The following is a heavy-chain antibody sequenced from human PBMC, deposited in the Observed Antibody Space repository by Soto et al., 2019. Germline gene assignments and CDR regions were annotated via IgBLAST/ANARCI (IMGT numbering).Heavy chain of an antibody. D-gene: IGHD2-2*01. Sequence: GGSLRLSCSASGFTFSSYAMHWVRQAPGKGLEYVSAISSNGGSTYYADSVKGRFTISRDNSKNTLYLQMSSLRAEDTAVYYCVKLRDHVVVPADYYYYYGMDVWGQGTTVTVSS. CDR2: ISSNGGST. J-gene: IGHJ6*02. V-gene: IGHV3-64D*08. CDR1: GFTFSSYA. CDR3: VKLRDHVVVPADYYYYYGMDV.